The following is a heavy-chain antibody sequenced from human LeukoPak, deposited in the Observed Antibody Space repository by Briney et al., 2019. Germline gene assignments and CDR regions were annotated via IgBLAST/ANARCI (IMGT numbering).Heavy chain of an antibody. CDR3: TKGTIWLPFDY. CDR1: GFTFSSYA. D-gene: IGHD5-18*01. V-gene: IGHV3-23*01. CDR2: TSGSGGST. Sequence: GGSLRLSCAASGFTFSSYAMHWVRQAPGKGLEWVSATSGSGGSTYYADSVKGRFTISRDNSKNTLYLQMNSLRAEDTAVYYCTKGTIWLPFDYWGQGTLVTVSP. J-gene: IGHJ4*02.